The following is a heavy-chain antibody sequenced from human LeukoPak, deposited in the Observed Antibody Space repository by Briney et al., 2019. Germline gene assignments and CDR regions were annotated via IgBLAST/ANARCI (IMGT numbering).Heavy chain of an antibody. CDR1: GGSISSGSYY. V-gene: IGHV4-61*02. CDR2: IYTSGST. J-gene: IGHJ4*02. D-gene: IGHD6-6*01. Sequence: SETLSLTCTVSGGSISSGSYYWSWIRQPAGKGLEWIGRIYTSGSTNYNPSLKSRVTISVDTSKNQFSLKLSSVTAADTAVYYCARERVGLGIAVRPYRTIFDYWGQGTLVTVSS. CDR3: ARERVGLGIAVRPYRTIFDY.